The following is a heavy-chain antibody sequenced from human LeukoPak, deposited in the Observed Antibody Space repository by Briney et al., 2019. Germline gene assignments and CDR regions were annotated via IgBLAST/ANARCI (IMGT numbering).Heavy chain of an antibody. Sequence: ASVKVSCKASGYTFTGNYMHWVRQAPGQGLEWMGWINPNSGGTNYAQKFQGRVTVTRDTSISTAYMELSRLRSDETAVYYCVRGYDDLSGYCRVDYFDYWGQGTLVTVSS. CDR1: GYTFTGNY. V-gene: IGHV1-2*02. D-gene: IGHD3-22*01. CDR2: INPNSGGT. CDR3: VRGYDDLSGYCRVDYFDY. J-gene: IGHJ4*02.